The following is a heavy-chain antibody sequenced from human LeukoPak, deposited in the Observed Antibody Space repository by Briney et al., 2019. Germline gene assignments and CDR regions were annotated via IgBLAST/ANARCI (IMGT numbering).Heavy chain of an antibody. V-gene: IGHV4-59*08. J-gene: IGHJ4*02. D-gene: IGHD3-9*01. CDR2: IYYTGST. CDR3: VRRVRYFGQNDY. CDR1: GASMSDYY. Sequence: PSETLSLTCTVSGASMSDYYWSWIRQPPGKGLEWIGNIYYTGSTNYNPSLKSRVTMSVDTSKNQISLKLSSVTAADSAVYYCVRRVRYFGQNDYWGQGTLVTVSS.